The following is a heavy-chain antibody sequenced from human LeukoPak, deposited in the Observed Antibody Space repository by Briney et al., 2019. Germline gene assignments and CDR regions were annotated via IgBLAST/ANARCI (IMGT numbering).Heavy chain of an antibody. V-gene: IGHV3-30-3*01. D-gene: IGHD3-3*01. Sequence: GSLGLSCAASGFTFSSYAMHWVRQAPGKGLEWVAVISYDGSNKYYADSVKGRFTISRDNSKNTLYLQMNSLRAEDTAVYYCARVARGETYYDFWSGFDYWGQGTLVTVSS. CDR2: ISYDGSNK. CDR1: GFTFSSYA. CDR3: ARVARGETYYDFWSGFDY. J-gene: IGHJ4*02.